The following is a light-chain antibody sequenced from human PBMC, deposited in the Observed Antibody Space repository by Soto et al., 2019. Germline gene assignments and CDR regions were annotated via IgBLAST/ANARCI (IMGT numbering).Light chain of an antibody. J-gene: IGKJ1*01. CDR1: QSISTW. V-gene: IGKV1-5*03. Sequence: DIQMTQSPSTLSASVGDRVTITCRASQSISTWLAWYQQKPGKAPKLLIYKASSLEGGVPSRFGGSGSGTLFNITISSLEPEDFAMYYCQQRSNWPVTFGQGTKVEVK. CDR3: QQRSNWPVT. CDR2: KAS.